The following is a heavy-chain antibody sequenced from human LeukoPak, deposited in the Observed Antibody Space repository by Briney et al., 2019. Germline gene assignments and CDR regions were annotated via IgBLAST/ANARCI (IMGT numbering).Heavy chain of an antibody. Sequence: GASVTVSCKASGGTFENSGISWVRQGPGQGLEWMGGIFPISASPSYAQKFQGRLTIPSDDSTSTTYMELSGLRSDDTAVYYCARGQIRSYYFGAFDIWCQGRMLIVSS. D-gene: IGHD1-26*01. CDR3: ARGQIRSYYFGAFDI. CDR1: GGTFENSG. CDR2: IFPISASP. V-gene: IGHV1-69*13. J-gene: IGHJ3*02.